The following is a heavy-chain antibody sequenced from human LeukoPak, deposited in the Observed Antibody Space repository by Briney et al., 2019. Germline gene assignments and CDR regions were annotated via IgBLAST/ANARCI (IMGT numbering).Heavy chain of an antibody. CDR3: ARGFRYSSGPLIYYFDY. CDR1: GDSVSSNSAA. V-gene: IGHV6-1*01. Sequence: SQTLSLTRAISGDSVSSNSAAWNWIRQSPSRGLEWLGRTYYRSKWYNDYAVSVKSRIAITPDTSKNQFSLQLNSVTPEDTAVYYCARGFRYSSGPLIYYFDYWGQGTLVTVSS. D-gene: IGHD6-19*01. J-gene: IGHJ4*02. CDR2: TYYRSKWYN.